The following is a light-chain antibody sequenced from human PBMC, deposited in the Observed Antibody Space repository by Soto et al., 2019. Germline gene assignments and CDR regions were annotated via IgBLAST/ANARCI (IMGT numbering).Light chain of an antibody. Sequence: SSELTQPPSVSVAPGQTARIACGGINIGIKSVHWYKQKPGQAPVLVVHDDGDRPSGIPERFSGSNSGNTATLTISRVEDGDEADYYCQVWDSGSDHPVFGGGTKLTVL. CDR1: NIGIKS. J-gene: IGLJ2*01. CDR2: DDG. CDR3: QVWDSGSDHPV. V-gene: IGLV3-21*02.